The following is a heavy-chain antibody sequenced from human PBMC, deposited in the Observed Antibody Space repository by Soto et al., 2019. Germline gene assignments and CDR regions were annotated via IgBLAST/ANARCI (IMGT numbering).Heavy chain of an antibody. Sequence: GESLKISCKGSGYSFTSYWIGWVRQMPGKGLEWMGIIYPGDSDTRYSPSFQGQVTISADKSISTAYLQWSSLKASDTAMYYCARSGYCSSTSCYLGYYYYMDVWGKGTTVTVSS. V-gene: IGHV5-51*01. CDR2: IYPGDSDT. CDR3: ARSGYCSSTSCYLGYYYYMDV. D-gene: IGHD2-2*03. J-gene: IGHJ6*03. CDR1: GYSFTSYW.